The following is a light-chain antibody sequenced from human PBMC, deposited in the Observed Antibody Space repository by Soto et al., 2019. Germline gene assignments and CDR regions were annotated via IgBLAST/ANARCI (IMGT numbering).Light chain of an antibody. J-gene: IGLJ1*01. CDR1: SRDVGGYNY. V-gene: IGLV2-8*01. CDR2: EVT. CDR3: SSYAGSNSFNYV. Sequence: QSALTQPPSASGSPGQSVTISCTGTSRDVGGYNYVSWYQQHPGKAPKLMIYEVTKRPSGVPDRFSGSKSGNTASLTVSGLQAEDEADYYCSSYAGSNSFNYVFGTGTKLTVL.